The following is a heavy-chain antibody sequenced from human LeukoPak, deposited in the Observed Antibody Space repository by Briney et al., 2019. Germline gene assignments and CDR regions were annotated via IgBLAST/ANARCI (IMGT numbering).Heavy chain of an antibody. CDR2: ISDGGSTT. D-gene: IGHD3-22*01. Sequence: GGSLRLSCAASGFTFSSYWMHWVRQAPGKGLVWVSRISDGGSTTTYADSVKGRFTISRDNAKNTLYLQMNGLRAEDTAVYYCSRSAYYDGSGNYYDYWGQGTLVAVSS. CDR3: SRSAYYDGSGNYYDY. CDR1: GFTFSSYW. J-gene: IGHJ4*02. V-gene: IGHV3-74*01.